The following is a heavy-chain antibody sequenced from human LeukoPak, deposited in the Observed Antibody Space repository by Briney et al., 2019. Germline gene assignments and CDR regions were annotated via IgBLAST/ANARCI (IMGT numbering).Heavy chain of an antibody. D-gene: IGHD1-26*01. CDR1: GFTFSSYA. J-gene: IGHJ4*02. CDR2: IKQDGSXK. CDR3: ARXXXXXSLDY. Sequence: GGSLRLSCAASGFTFSSYAMSWVRQAPGKGLEWVANIKQDGSXKYYXDSVKGRFTISRDNAKNSLYLQMNSLRAEDTAVYYCARXXXXXSLDYWGQGTLVTVSS. V-gene: IGHV3-7*01.